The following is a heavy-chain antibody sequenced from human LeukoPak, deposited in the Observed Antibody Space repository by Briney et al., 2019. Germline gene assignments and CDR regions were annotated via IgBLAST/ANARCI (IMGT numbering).Heavy chain of an antibody. CDR2: IYYSGST. CDR3: ARRALTTYYYGSGSYYFDY. V-gene: IGHV4-39*07. D-gene: IGHD3-10*01. CDR1: GGSISSSSYY. J-gene: IGHJ4*02. Sequence: PSETLSLTCTVSGGSISSSSYYWGWIRQPPGKGLEWIGSIYYSGSTYYNPSLKSRVTISVDTSKNQFSLKLSSVTAADTAVYYCARRALTTYYYGSGSYYFDYWGQGTLVTVSS.